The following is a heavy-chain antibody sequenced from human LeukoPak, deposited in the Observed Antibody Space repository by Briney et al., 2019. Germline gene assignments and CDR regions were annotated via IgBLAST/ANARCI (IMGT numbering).Heavy chain of an antibody. CDR1: GGSFSGYY. J-gene: IGHJ4*02. V-gene: IGHV4-34*01. CDR2: INHSGST. CDR3: ARGRVGSGSYYAPIDY. Sequence: PSETLSLTGAVYGGSFSGYYWSWIRQPPGKGLEWIGEINHSGSTNYNPSLKSRVTISVDTSKNQFSLKLSSVTAADTAVYYCARGRVGSGSYYAPIDYWGQGTLVTVSS. D-gene: IGHD1-26*01.